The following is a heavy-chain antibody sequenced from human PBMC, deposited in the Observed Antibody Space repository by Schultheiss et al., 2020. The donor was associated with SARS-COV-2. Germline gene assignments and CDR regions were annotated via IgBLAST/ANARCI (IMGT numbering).Heavy chain of an antibody. V-gene: IGHV3-30*03. Sequence: GGSLRLSCAASGFSFSSYSMNWVRQAPGKGLEWVAVISYDGSNKYYADSVKGRFTISRDNSKNTLYLQMNSLRAEDTAVYYCTTDDYGSVDWGQGTLVTVSS. J-gene: IGHJ4*02. CDR3: TTDDYGSVD. CDR1: GFSFSSYS. CDR2: ISYDGSNK. D-gene: IGHD3-10*01.